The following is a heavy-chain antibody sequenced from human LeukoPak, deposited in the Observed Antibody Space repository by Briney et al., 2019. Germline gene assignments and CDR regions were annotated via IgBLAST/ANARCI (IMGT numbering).Heavy chain of an antibody. J-gene: IGHJ3*02. Sequence: PGGSLRLSCAASGFTFSSYAMSWVRQAPGKGLEWVSAIKGRFTISRDNSKNTLYLQMNSLRAEDTAVYYCATLRYSSNRSAFDIWGQGTMVTVSS. CDR2: I. CDR1: GFTFSSYA. V-gene: IGHV3-23*01. CDR3: ATLRYSSNRSAFDI. D-gene: IGHD6-13*01.